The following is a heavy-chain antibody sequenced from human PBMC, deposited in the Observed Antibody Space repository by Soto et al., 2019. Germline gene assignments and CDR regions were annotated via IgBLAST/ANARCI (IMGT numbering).Heavy chain of an antibody. J-gene: IGHJ3*02. Sequence: LSLTYTVADFSISRGGYYWSWIRQHPGKGLEWIGYIYYSGSTYYNPSLKSRVTISVDTSKNQFSLKLSSVTAADTAVYYCARDPLDSSGYAESAFDIWGQGTMVTVSS. V-gene: IGHV4-31*03. CDR2: IYYSGST. CDR3: ARDPLDSSGYAESAFDI. CDR1: DFSISRGGYY. D-gene: IGHD3-22*01.